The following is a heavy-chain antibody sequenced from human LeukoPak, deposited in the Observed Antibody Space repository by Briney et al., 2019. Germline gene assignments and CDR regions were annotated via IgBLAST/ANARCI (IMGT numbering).Heavy chain of an antibody. D-gene: IGHD2-21*02. J-gene: IGHJ3*02. CDR3: ASGVETTNNDASDI. Sequence: GASVKVSCKASGYTFTSYGIGWVRQAPGQGLEWMGWISAYNGNTNYAQKLQGRVTMTTDTSTSTAYMELRSLRSDDTAVYYCASGVETTNNDASDIWGQGTMVTVSS. V-gene: IGHV1-18*01. CDR2: ISAYNGNT. CDR1: GYTFTSYG.